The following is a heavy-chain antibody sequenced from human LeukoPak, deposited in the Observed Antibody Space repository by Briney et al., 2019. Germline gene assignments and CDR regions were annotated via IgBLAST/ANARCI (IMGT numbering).Heavy chain of an antibody. J-gene: IGHJ4*02. Sequence: GGSLRLSCAASGFTFSNYGMHWVRQAPGKGLEWVAVIWYDGSNKYYADSVKGRFTISRDNSKNTLYLQMNSLRAEDTAVYYCAKEKWELLFRYWGQGTLVTVSS. CDR3: AKEKWELLFRY. V-gene: IGHV3-33*06. CDR2: IWYDGSNK. CDR1: GFTFSNYG. D-gene: IGHD1-26*01.